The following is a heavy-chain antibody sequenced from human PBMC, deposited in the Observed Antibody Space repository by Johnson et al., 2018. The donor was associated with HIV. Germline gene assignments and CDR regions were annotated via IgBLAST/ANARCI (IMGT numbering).Heavy chain of an antibody. CDR3: ARAYSYGVFYI. CDR1: GFTFSSYG. D-gene: IGHD5-18*01. V-gene: IGHV3-30*03. Sequence: QVQLVESGGGVVQPGRSLRLSCAASGFTFSSYGMHCVRQAPGKGLEWVAVISYDGSNKYYAASVKGRFTISRDNSKNTLYLQMNSLRAEDTALYYCARAYSYGVFYIWCQGTMVTVSS. CDR2: ISYDGSNK. J-gene: IGHJ3*02.